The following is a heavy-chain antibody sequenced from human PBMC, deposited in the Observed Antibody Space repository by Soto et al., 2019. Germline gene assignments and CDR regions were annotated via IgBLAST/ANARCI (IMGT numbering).Heavy chain of an antibody. CDR1: GYIFSANF. J-gene: IGHJ4*02. CDR3: ARARPGYYSDY. Sequence: PGGSLRLSCAASGYIFSANFMNWVRLAPGRGLEWISYISSDGSSMHYADSVKGRFTISRDNAKNSLYLHMNSLRAEDTAVYFCARARPGYYSDYWGQGARVTVSS. CDR2: ISSDGSSM. V-gene: IGHV3-48*01. D-gene: IGHD6-6*01.